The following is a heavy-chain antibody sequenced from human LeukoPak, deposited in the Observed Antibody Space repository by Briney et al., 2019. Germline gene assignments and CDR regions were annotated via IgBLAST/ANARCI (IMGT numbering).Heavy chain of an antibody. CDR3: AILGTQGLRAFDI. D-gene: IGHD1-26*01. J-gene: IGHJ3*02. V-gene: IGHV3-30*04. CDR2: ISYDGSNK. Sequence: GRSLRLSCAAPGFTFSSYAMHWVRQAPGKGLEWVAVISYDGSNKYYADSVKGRFTISRDNSKNTLYLQMSSLRAEDTAVYYCAILGTQGLRAFDIWGQGTMVTVSS. CDR1: GFTFSSYA.